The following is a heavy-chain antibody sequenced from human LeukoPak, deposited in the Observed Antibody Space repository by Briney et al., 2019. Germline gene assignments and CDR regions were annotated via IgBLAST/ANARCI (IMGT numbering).Heavy chain of an antibody. J-gene: IGHJ6*02. CDR2: ISWDGGST. CDR1: GFTFDGYT. Sequence: GGSLRLSCAASGFTFDGYTMRWVRQAPGKGLEWVSLISWDGGSTYYADSVKGRFTISRDNCKNSLYLQMNSLRTEDTAVYYCAKPYGSGSYYNDYYYYGMDVWGQGTTVTVSS. V-gene: IGHV3-43*01. CDR3: AKPYGSGSYYNDYYYYGMDV. D-gene: IGHD3-10*01.